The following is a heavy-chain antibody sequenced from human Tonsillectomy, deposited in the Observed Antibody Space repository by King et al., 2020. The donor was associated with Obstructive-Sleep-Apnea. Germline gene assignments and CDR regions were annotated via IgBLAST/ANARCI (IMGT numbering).Heavy chain of an antibody. CDR3: ARGRSSSWYGEERTEDVDY. D-gene: IGHD6-13*01. V-gene: IGHV4-30-4*01. J-gene: IGHJ4*02. Sequence: VQLQESGPGLVKPSQTLSLTCTVSGGSISSGDYYWSWIRQPPGKGLEWIGYIYYSGSTYYNPSLKSRVTLSVEPSKNQFSLKLSSVTAADTAVYYCARGRSSSWYGEERTEDVDYWGQGTLVTVSS. CDR1: GGSISSGDYY. CDR2: IYYSGST.